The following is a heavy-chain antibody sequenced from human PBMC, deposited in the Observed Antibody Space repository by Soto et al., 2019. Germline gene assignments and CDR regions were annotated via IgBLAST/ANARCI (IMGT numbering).Heavy chain of an antibody. CDR3: ARDYIARGRDSNWFDP. CDR1: GLIFSSYW. V-gene: IGHV3-74*03. D-gene: IGHD3-10*01. CDR2: INSVGRNT. Sequence: PGESLTLSCAASGLIFSSYWMQWVRQTPGKEPVWVARINSVGRNTKYVDSVKGRFTICRDNAKNTLYLQMNSLRDEDTAVYYCARDYIARGRDSNWFDPWGQGTLVTVSS. J-gene: IGHJ5*02.